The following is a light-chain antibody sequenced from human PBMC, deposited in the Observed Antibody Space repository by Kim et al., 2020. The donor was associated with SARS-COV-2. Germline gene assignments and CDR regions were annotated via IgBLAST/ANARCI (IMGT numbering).Light chain of an antibody. J-gene: IGLJ1*01. CDR3: CSYAGRSTLEV. CDR2: EVT. CDR1: SRDVGSFNL. V-gene: IGLV2-23*02. Sequence: QSALTQPASVSGSPGQSITISCTGTSRDVGSFNLVSWFQQLPGKAPKLLIHEVTKRPSGVSDRFSGSKSGNTASLTISGLQAADEADYYCCSYAGRSTLEVFGTGTKVTVL.